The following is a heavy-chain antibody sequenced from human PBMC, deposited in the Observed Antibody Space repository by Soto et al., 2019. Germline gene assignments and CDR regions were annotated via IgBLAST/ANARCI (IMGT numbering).Heavy chain of an antibody. CDR3: ARGTYYYDSSGYSYYYGMDV. V-gene: IGHV5-51*01. D-gene: IGHD3-22*01. CDR1: GYSFTSYW. Sequence: PGESLKISCKGSGYSFTSYWIGWVRQMPGKGLEWMGIIYPGDSDTRYSPSFQGQVTISADKSISTAYLQWSSLKASDTAMYYSARGTYYYDSSGYSYYYGMDVWGQGTTVTVSS. CDR2: IYPGDSDT. J-gene: IGHJ6*02.